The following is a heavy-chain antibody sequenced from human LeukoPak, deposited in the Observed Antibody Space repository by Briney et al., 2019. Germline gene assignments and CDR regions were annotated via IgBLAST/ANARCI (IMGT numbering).Heavy chain of an antibody. CDR3: ARAGIAVAQVDL. V-gene: IGHV3-48*01. D-gene: IGHD6-19*01. CDR1: GFTFSSYS. J-gene: IGHJ2*01. CDR2: ISSSSTI. Sequence: GGSLRLSCAASGFTFSSYSMNWVRQAPGKGLEWVSYISSSSTIYYADSVKGRFTISRDNAKNSLYLQMNSLRVEDTAVYYCARAGIAVAQVDLWGRGTLVTVSS.